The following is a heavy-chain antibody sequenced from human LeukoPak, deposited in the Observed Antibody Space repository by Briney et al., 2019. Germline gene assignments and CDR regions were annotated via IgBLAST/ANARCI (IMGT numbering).Heavy chain of an antibody. V-gene: IGHV1-18*01. J-gene: IGHJ3*02. Sequence: ASVKVSCKVSGSTFTNHGISWVREAPGQGLEWMGWISTYNGHTNYAQKFQGRVTMTTDTSTSTVYMEVRSLRSDDTAVYYCARVRSSGPFDIWGQGTMVTVSS. CDR1: GSTFTNHG. CDR2: ISTYNGHT. D-gene: IGHD3-10*01. CDR3: ARVRSSGPFDI.